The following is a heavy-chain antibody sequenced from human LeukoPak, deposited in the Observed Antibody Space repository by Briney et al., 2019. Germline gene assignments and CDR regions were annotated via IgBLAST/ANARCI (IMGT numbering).Heavy chain of an antibody. J-gene: IGHJ4*02. V-gene: IGHV3-11*06. CDR1: GFTFSDYY. CDR3: VKYGSGSYTADY. CDR2: ISSSSSYT. Sequence: PGGSLRLSCAASGFTFSDYYMSWIRQAPGKGLKWVSYISSSSSYTNYADSVKGRFTISRDNAKNSLYLQMNSLRAEDTAVYYCVKYGSGSYTADYWGQGTLVTVSS. D-gene: IGHD3-10*01.